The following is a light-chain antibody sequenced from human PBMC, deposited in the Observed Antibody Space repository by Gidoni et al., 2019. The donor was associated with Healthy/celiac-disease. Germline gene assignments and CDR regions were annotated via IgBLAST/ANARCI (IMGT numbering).Light chain of an antibody. V-gene: IGKV3-15*01. CDR2: GAS. Sequence: EIVMTQSPATLSVSPGERATLSCRASQSVSSNLAWYQQKPGQAPRLLIYGASTRATGIPARFRGSGSGKEFTLTISSLQSEDFAVYYCQQYNNWPETFGQGTKVEIK. J-gene: IGKJ1*01. CDR3: QQYNNWPET. CDR1: QSVSSN.